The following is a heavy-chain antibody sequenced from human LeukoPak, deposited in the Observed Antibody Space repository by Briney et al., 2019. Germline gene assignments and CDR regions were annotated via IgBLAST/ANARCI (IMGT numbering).Heavy chain of an antibody. Sequence: GGSLRLSCAASGFTFSSYSMNWVRQGPGKGLEWVSSISSSSSYIYYADSVKGRFTISRDNAKNSLYLQMNSLRAEDTAVYYCARNRIAVAGAFDYWGQGTLVTVSS. CDR1: GFTFSSYS. V-gene: IGHV3-21*01. D-gene: IGHD6-19*01. CDR3: ARNRIAVAGAFDY. J-gene: IGHJ4*02. CDR2: ISSSSSYI.